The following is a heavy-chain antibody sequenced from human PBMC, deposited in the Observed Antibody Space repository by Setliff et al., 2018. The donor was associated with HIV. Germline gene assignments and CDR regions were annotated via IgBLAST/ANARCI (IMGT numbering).Heavy chain of an antibody. Sequence: LRLSCAASGFTFSTYGMHWVRQAPGKGLEWVAFIRYDGSNKYYADSVKGRFTISRDNSKNTLYLQMNSLRAEDTAVYYCAGESSIAVAEYFQHWGQGTLVTVSS. CDR1: GFTFSTYG. V-gene: IGHV3-30*02. J-gene: IGHJ1*01. D-gene: IGHD6-19*01. CDR3: AGESSIAVAEYFQH. CDR2: IRYDGSNK.